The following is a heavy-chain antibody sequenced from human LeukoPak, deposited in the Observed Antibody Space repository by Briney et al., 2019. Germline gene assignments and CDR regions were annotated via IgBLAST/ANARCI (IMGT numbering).Heavy chain of an antibody. V-gene: IGHV3-21*01. D-gene: IGHD1-26*01. CDR3: ARNSGSYPYYYYYYGMDV. Sequence: GGSLRLSRAASGFTFSSYSMNWVRQAPGKGLEWVSSISSSSSYIYYADSVKGRFTISRDNAKNSLYLQMNSLRAEDTAVYYCARNSGSYPYYYYYYGMDVWGQGTTVTVSS. CDR2: ISSSSSYI. CDR1: GFTFSSYS. J-gene: IGHJ6*02.